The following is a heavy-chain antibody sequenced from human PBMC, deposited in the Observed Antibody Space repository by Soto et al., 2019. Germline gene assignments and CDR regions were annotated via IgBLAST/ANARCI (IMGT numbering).Heavy chain of an antibody. V-gene: IGHV3-33*01. Sequence: QVQLVESGGGVVQPGRSLRLSCAASGFTFSSYGMHWVRQAPGKGLEWVAVIWYDGSNKYYADSVKGRFTISRDNSKNTLYLQMNSLRAEDTAVYYCARESTPRWATVTNGAFDIWGQGTMVTVSS. CDR2: IWYDGSNK. D-gene: IGHD4-17*01. CDR3: ARESTPRWATVTNGAFDI. J-gene: IGHJ3*02. CDR1: GFTFSSYG.